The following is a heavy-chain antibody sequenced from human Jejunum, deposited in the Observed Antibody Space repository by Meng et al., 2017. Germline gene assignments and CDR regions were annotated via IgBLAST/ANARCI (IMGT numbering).Heavy chain of an antibody. CDR2: IYYSGGT. CDR1: GCSVSSAAYY. Sequence: VRVAECGPGAVRPSEPLPLTCTVSGCSVSSAAYYWNWIRQPPGKGLEWIGYIYYSGGTTYSPSLNSRVTISIDTAKNQVSLKVSSVTAADTAVYYCAHSSSSSSFGFDYWGQGTLVTVSS. CDR3: AHSSSSSSFGFDY. V-gene: IGHV4-61*08. D-gene: IGHD6-6*01. J-gene: IGHJ4*02.